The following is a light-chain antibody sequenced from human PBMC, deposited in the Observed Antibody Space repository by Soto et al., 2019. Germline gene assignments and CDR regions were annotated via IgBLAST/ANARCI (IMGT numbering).Light chain of an antibody. Sequence: DIQLIQSPSFLSASVGDRVTITCRASQGVSSYLAWYQQKPGNAPRLLIYAASTLQSGVPSRFSCSGSGPEFTLTISSLQPEDFATYHCQQLNTYPITFGQGTRLEIK. V-gene: IGKV1-9*01. CDR1: QGVSSY. CDR3: QQLNTYPIT. CDR2: AAS. J-gene: IGKJ5*01.